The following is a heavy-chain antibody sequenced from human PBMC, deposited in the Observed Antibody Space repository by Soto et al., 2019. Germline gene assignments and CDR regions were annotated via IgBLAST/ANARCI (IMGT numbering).Heavy chain of an antibody. J-gene: IGHJ4*02. CDR3: ARWDSYGYDY. D-gene: IGHD5-18*01. Sequence: GESLKISCAASGFTFSSYSMNWVRQAPGKGLEWVSSISSSSSYIYYADSVKGRFTISRDNAKNSLYLQMNSLRAEDTAVYYCARWDSYGYDYWGQGTLVTVSS. V-gene: IGHV3-21*01. CDR1: GFTFSSYS. CDR2: ISSSSSYI.